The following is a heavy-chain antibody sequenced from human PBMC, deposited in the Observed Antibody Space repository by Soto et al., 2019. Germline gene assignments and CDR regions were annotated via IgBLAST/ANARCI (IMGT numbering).Heavy chain of an antibody. D-gene: IGHD4-17*01. CDR2: INAGNGNT. CDR1: GYTFTSYA. CDR3: ARDSYGDDYYYGMDV. J-gene: IGHJ6*02. Sequence: QVQLVQSGAEVKKPGASVKVSRKASGYTFTSYAMHWVRQAPGQRLEWMGWINAGNGNTKYSQKFQGRVTITRDTSASTAYMELSSLRSEDTAVYYCARDSYGDDYYYGMDVWGQGTTVTVSS. V-gene: IGHV1-3*01.